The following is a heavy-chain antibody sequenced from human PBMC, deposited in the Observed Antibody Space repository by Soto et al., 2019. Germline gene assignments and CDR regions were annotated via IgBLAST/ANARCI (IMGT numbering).Heavy chain of an antibody. CDR3: ARPRSGSYRLDYYGMDV. V-gene: IGHV5-51*01. CDR2: IYPGDSDA. Sequence: GESLKISCKGSGYSFTSYWIAWVRQMPGKGLEWMGIIYPGDSDARYSPSFQGQVTMSADKSISTAYLQWSSLKASDTAMYYCARPRSGSYRLDYYGMDVWGQGTTVTVSS. D-gene: IGHD3-10*01. CDR1: GYSFTSYW. J-gene: IGHJ6*02.